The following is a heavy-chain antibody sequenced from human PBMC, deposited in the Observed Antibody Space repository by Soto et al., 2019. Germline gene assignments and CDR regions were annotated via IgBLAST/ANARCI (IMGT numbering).Heavy chain of an antibody. J-gene: IGHJ4*02. Sequence: GASVKVSCKASGYTFTSYGISWVRQAPGQGLEWMGAISPHNFNTNYAQKFRGRVTLTTEKSTNTAYMDLRSLTSDDTAVYYCARDEGGYDILTGYYKAHHFDYRGQ. CDR1: GYTFTSYG. CDR3: ARDEGGYDILTGYYKAHHFDY. V-gene: IGHV1-18*04. CDR2: ISPHNFNT. D-gene: IGHD3-9*01.